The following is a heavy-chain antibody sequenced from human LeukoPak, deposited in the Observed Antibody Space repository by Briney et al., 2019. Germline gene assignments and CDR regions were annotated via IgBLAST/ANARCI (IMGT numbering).Heavy chain of an antibody. V-gene: IGHV4-59*01. CDR3: ARSFHSIGCYWAY. CDR2: IYYSGSS. D-gene: IGHD3-22*01. Sequence: SETLPLTCPVSGGSISSYYWSWIRQPPGKGLEWIGYIYYSGSSNYNRSLKSRVTISVDTSKNQFTLKLSSVTAADTAVYYCARSFHSIGCYWAYWGQGTLV. CDR1: GGSISSYY. J-gene: IGHJ4*02.